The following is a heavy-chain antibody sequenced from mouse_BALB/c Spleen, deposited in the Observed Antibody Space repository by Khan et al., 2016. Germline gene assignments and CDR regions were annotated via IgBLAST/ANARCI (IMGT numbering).Heavy chain of an antibody. D-gene: IGHD1-1*01. Sequence: VRLQQSGAELVKPGASVKLSCTASGFNIKDTFMYWVKQRPEQGLEWIGRIDPANGNTRYDPKFQGKATITADTSSNTAYLQLSSLTSEDTAVYYCARRGPIDYYGSTYGYWGQGTTLTVSS. CDR2: IDPANGNT. CDR1: GFNIKDTF. V-gene: IGHV14-3*02. J-gene: IGHJ2*01. CDR3: ARRGPIDYYGSTYGY.